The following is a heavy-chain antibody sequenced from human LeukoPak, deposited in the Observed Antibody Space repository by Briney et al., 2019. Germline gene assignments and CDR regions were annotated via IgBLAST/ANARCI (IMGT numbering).Heavy chain of an antibody. D-gene: IGHD4-23*01. CDR3: ARATRGNDAFDI. CDR2: ISSSSSYI. CDR1: GFTFSSYS. V-gene: IGHV3-21*01. Sequence: GGSLRLSCAASGFTFSSYSMNWVRQAPGKGLEWVSSISSSSSYIYYADSVKGRFTISRDNAKNSLYLQMNSLRAENTAVYYCARATRGNDAFDIWGQGTMVTVSS. J-gene: IGHJ3*02.